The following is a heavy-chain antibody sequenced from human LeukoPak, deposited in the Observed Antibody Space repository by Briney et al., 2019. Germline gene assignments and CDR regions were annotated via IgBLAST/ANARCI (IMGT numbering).Heavy chain of an antibody. Sequence: SENLSLTCAVYGGSFSGYHWNWIRQAPGKGLEWIGEINHNGNTNYNPSLKGRVTISVDTSKNQFSLKLNSVTAADTAVYYCTRRSYDSGSYYDGWYFDYWGQGTLVTVSS. J-gene: IGHJ4*02. D-gene: IGHD3-10*01. CDR2: INHNGNT. CDR1: GGSFSGYH. CDR3: TRRSYDSGSYYDGWYFDY. V-gene: IGHV4-34*01.